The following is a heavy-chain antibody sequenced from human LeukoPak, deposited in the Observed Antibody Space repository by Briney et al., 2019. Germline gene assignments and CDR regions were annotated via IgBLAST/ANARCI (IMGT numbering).Heavy chain of an antibody. CDR1: GYXFKTYW. V-gene: IGHV5-51*01. CDR3: ARRGHNWFDP. J-gene: IGHJ5*02. D-gene: IGHD3-16*01. Sequence: GESLKTSFKAFGYXFKTYWIAWVRQMPGKGRLWMGMILSGDSDTRYSPSFQSQVTISADKSNSTASLQWSTLKASDTAMYYCARRGHNWFDPWGQGTLVTASS. CDR2: ILSGDSDT.